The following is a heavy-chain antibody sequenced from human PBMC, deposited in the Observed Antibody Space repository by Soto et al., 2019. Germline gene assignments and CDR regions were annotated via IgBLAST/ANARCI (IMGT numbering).Heavy chain of an antibody. CDR2: LSGSGGTT. V-gene: IGHV3-23*01. J-gene: IGHJ4*02. D-gene: IGHD3-10*01. Sequence: VGSLRLSCTVSGVTFSNYAMNWVRQAPGKGLEWVSSLSGSGGTTYYADSVKGRFIISRDNSKNTLYLLMNSLRAEDTALYYCAKQRADYGSGADTFYFDSWGQGALVTVSS. CDR3: AKQRADYGSGADTFYFDS. CDR1: GVTFSNYA.